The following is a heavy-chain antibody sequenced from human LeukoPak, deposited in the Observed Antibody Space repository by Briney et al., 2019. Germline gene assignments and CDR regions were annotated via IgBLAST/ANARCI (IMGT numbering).Heavy chain of an antibody. CDR3: ARTIAARPKVNGMDV. CDR1: GYTFTGYY. D-gene: IGHD6-6*01. V-gene: IGHV1-2*02. CDR2: INPNSGGT. Sequence: ASVKVSCKASGYTFTGYYMHWVRQAPGRGLEWMGWINPNSGGTNYAQKFQGRVTMTRDTSISTAYMELSRLRSDDTAVYYCARTIAARPKVNGMDVWGQGTTVTVSS. J-gene: IGHJ6*02.